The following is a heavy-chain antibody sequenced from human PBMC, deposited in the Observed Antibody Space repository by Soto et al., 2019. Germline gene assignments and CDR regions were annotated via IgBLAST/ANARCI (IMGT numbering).Heavy chain of an antibody. Sequence: QVQLVESGGGVVQPGRSLRLSCAASGFTFSSYAMHWVRQAPGKGLEWVAVISYDGSNNYYADSVKGRFTISRDNSKNTLYLQMNSLRAEDTAVYYCARIDYWGQGTLVTVSS. V-gene: IGHV3-30-3*01. CDR1: GFTFSSYA. CDR2: ISYDGSNN. J-gene: IGHJ4*02. CDR3: ARIDY.